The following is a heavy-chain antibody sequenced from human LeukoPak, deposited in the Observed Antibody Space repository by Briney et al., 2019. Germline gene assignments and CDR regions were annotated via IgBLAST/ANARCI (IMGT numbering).Heavy chain of an antibody. CDR1: GFTFSSYA. D-gene: IGHD3-9*01. J-gene: IGHJ4*02. CDR3: AKGSRGYFDWLLYFDY. V-gene: IGHV3-23*01. Sequence: GGSLRLSCAASGFTFSSYAMSWVRQAPGKGLEWVSAISGSGGSTYYADSVEGRFTISRDNSKNTLYLQMNSLRAEDTAVYYCAKGSRGYFDWLLYFDYWGQGTLVTVSS. CDR2: ISGSGGST.